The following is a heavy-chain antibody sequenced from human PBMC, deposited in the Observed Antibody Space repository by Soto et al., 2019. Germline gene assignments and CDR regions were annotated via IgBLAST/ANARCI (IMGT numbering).Heavy chain of an antibody. D-gene: IGHD6-13*01. Sequence: QVQLVQSGAEVKKPGASVKVSCKASGYTFTSYAMHWVRQAPGQSLEWMGWINAGNGNTKYSPQFPGRVTIAMDTSAFTVSTVVTSLRTQATAVYYGSRGDRSSCYTLDYWRQGTLVTVSS. CDR3: SRGDRSSCYTLDY. J-gene: IGHJ4*02. V-gene: IGHV1-3*01. CDR2: INAGNGNT. CDR1: GYTFTSYA.